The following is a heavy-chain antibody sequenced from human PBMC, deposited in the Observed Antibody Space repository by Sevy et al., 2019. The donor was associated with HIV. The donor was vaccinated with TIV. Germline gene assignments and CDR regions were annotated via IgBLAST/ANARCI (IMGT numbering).Heavy chain of an antibody. J-gene: IGHJ4*02. CDR2: MSSGTSYT. D-gene: IGHD1-7*01. Sequence: GGSLRLSCAASGFTFSDYYMSWIRQAPGKGLEWVSYMSSGTSYTNYADSVKGRFTISRDNAKNSLYRQMNSLRAEDTAVYYCARDRGNYGGQYFDYWGQGTLVTVSS. CDR1: GFTFSDYY. CDR3: ARDRGNYGGQYFDY. V-gene: IGHV3-11*06.